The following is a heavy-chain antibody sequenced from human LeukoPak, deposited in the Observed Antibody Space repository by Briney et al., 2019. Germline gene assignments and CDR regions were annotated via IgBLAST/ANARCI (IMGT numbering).Heavy chain of an antibody. J-gene: IGHJ4*02. CDR2: INPNSGGT. CDR1: GYTFTGYY. V-gene: IGHV1-2*04. Sequence: ASVKVSCKASGYTFTGYYMHWVRQAPGQGLEWMGWINPNSGGTNYAQKFQGWVTMTRDTSISTAYMELSRLRSDDTAVYYCARGVIAAAAPADYWGQGTLVTVSS. D-gene: IGHD6-13*01. CDR3: ARGVIAAAAPADY.